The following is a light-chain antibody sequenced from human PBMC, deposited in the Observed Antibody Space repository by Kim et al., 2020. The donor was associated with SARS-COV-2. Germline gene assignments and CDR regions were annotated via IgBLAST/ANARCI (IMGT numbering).Light chain of an antibody. CDR1: SSDIGSYDF. CDR3: CSYASSRKV. Sequence: QSALTQPASVSGFPGQSITISCTGTSSDIGSYDFVSWYQQHPGKGPKLILYAVTERPSGISNRFSGSKSGNTASLTISGLQPEDEADYYCCSYASSRKVFGGGTQLTVL. V-gene: IGLV2-23*02. CDR2: AVT. J-gene: IGLJ3*02.